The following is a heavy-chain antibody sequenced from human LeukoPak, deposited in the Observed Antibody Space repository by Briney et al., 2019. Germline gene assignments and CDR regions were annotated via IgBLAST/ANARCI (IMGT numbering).Heavy chain of an antibody. D-gene: IGHD3-3*01. V-gene: IGHV4-30-2*01. CDR2: IYHSGST. Sequence: PSETLSLTCAVSGGSISSGGYSWSWIRQPPGKGLEWIGYIYHSGSTYYNPSLKSRVTISVDRSKNQFSLKLSSVTAADTAVYYCARVGNFWSGYYSPYFDYWGQGTLVTVSS. CDR3: ARVGNFWSGYYSPYFDY. CDR1: GGSISSGGYS. J-gene: IGHJ4*02.